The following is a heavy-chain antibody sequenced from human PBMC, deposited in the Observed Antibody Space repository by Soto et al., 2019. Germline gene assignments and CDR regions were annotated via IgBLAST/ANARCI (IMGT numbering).Heavy chain of an antibody. D-gene: IGHD3-22*01. CDR1: GFTFSSYG. CDR3: ARDLRYYDSSGPLGY. CDR2: IWYDGSNK. Sequence: QVQLVESGGGVVQPGRSLRLSCAASGFTFSSYGMHWVRQAPGKGLEWVAVIWYDGSNKNYADSVKGRFTISRDNSKNTLYLQMNSLRAEDTAVYYCARDLRYYDSSGPLGYWGQGTLVTVSS. V-gene: IGHV3-33*01. J-gene: IGHJ4*02.